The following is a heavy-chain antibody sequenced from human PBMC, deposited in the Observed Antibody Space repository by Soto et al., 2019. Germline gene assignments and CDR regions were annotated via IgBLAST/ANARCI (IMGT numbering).Heavy chain of an antibody. CDR3: AREVPLSGDAFDI. Sequence: SVKVSCKASGGTFSSYAISWVRQAPGQGLEWMGGIIPIFGTANYAQKFQGRVKITADESTSTAYMELSSLRSEDTAVYYCAREVPLSGDAFDIWGQGTMVTVSS. V-gene: IGHV1-69*13. CDR2: IIPIFGTA. CDR1: GGTFSSYA. J-gene: IGHJ3*02. D-gene: IGHD3-16*02.